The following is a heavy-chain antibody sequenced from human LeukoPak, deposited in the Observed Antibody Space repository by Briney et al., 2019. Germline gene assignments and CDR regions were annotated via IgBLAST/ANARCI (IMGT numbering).Heavy chain of an antibody. CDR2: IYHSGST. CDR3: ARVGSGYDSLVYFDY. CDR1: GYSISSGYY. V-gene: IGHV4-38-2*02. Sequence: PSETLSLTCTVSGYSISSGYYWGWIRQPPGKGLERIGSIYHSGSTYYNPSLKSRVTISVDTSKNQFSLKLSSVTAADTAVYYCARVGSGYDSLVYFDYWGQGTPVTVSS. D-gene: IGHD5-12*01. J-gene: IGHJ4*02.